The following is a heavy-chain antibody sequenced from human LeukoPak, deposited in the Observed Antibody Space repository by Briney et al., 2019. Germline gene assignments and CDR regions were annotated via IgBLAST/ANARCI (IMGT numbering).Heavy chain of an antibody. Sequence: SETLSLTCAVYGGSFSGYYWSWIRQPPGKGLEWIGEINHSGSTNYNPSLKSRVTISADTSKNQFSLKLSSVTAADTAVYYCARVISSSLDYWGQGTLVTVSS. D-gene: IGHD6-13*01. CDR2: INHSGST. CDR1: GGSFSGYY. J-gene: IGHJ4*02. V-gene: IGHV4-34*01. CDR3: ARVISSSLDY.